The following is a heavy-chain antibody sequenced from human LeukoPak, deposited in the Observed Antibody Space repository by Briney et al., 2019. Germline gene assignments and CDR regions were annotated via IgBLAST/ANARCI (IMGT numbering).Heavy chain of an antibody. CDR1: GYTFTSYD. V-gene: IGHV1-8*01. D-gene: IGHD3-22*01. CDR2: TNPNSGNT. J-gene: IGHJ3*02. Sequence: ASVKVSCKASGYTFTSYDINWVRQATGQGLERMGWTNPNSGNTGYAQKFQGRVTMTRNTSISTAYMELSSLRSEDTAVYYCARGYYYDSRDAFDIWGQGTMVTVSS. CDR3: ARGYYYDSRDAFDI.